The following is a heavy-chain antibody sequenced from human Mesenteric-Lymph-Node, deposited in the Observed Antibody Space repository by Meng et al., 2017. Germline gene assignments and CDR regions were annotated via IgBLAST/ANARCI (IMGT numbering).Heavy chain of an antibody. CDR3: ARDNGYMVRGVIIGHYYYGMDV. CDR1: GFTFSSYG. D-gene: IGHD3-10*01. V-gene: IGHV3-33*01. J-gene: IGHJ6*02. Sequence: GGSLRLSCAASGFTFSSYGMHWVRQAPGKGLEWVAVIWYDGSNKYYADSVKGRFTISRDNSKNTLYLQMNSLRTEDTAVYYCARDNGYMVRGVIIGHYYYGMDVWGQGTTVTVSS. CDR2: IWYDGSNK.